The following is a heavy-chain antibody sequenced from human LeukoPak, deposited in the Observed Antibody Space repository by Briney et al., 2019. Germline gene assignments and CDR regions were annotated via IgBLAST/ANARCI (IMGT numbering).Heavy chain of an antibody. CDR1: GGSISSGSYY. Sequence: SETLSLTCTVSGGSISSGSYYWSWIRQPAGTGLEWIGRIYTSGSTNYNPSLKSRVTISVDTSKNQFSLKLSSVTAADTAVYYCARCTYSNYVSFDYWGQGTLVTVSS. V-gene: IGHV4-61*02. CDR2: IYTSGST. CDR3: ARCTYSNYVSFDY. D-gene: IGHD4-11*01. J-gene: IGHJ4*02.